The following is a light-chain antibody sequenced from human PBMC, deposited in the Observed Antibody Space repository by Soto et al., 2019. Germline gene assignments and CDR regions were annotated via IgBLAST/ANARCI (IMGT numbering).Light chain of an antibody. V-gene: IGLV7-46*01. Sequence: QAVVTQEPSLTVSPGGTVTLTCGSSTGTVTNCHYPYWFQQKPGQAPMTLIYDTSNRHSWTPARFSGSLRVGTAALTLSCAQPDDDADYYCLLAFSGARRVFGGGTKLTVL. CDR3: LLAFSGARRV. CDR2: DTS. J-gene: IGLJ3*02. CDR1: TGTVTNCHY.